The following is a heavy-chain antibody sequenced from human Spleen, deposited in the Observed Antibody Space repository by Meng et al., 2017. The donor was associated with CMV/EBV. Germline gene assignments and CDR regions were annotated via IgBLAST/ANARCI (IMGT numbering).Heavy chain of an antibody. V-gene: IGHV1-69*05. CDR1: FSNSA. CDR3: ATTIGLWFGELHSNWFDP. J-gene: IGHJ5*02. Sequence: FSNSAVSWVRQAPGQGLEWMGGITPPFGATNFAQKFQGRLTITTDESTSTAYMDLSSLRSEDTAVYYCATTIGLWFGELHSNWFDPWGQGTLVTVSS. D-gene: IGHD3-10*01. CDR2: ITPPFGAT.